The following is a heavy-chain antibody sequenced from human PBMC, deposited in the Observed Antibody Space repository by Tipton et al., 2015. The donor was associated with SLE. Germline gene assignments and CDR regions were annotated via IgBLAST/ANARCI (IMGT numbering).Heavy chain of an antibody. J-gene: IGHJ3*01. CDR1: GGSFSAYY. CDR3: ARDRGDTYYYDSSGYVP. CDR2: INHSGST. Sequence: TLSLTCAVYGGSFSAYYWTWIRQPPGKGLEWIGEINHSGSTNYNPSPKSRVTISVDTSKNQFSLKLSSVTAADTAVYYCARDRGDTYYYDSSGYVPWGQGTMVTVSS. D-gene: IGHD3-22*01. V-gene: IGHV4-34*01.